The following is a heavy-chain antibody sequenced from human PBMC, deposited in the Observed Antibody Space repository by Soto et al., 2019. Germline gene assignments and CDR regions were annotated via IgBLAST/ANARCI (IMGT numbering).Heavy chain of an antibody. Sequence: ASVKVSGETSGYTFTGSYTHGVRHPPWQGLQRMGWMNPKRGGAYFAQKFQGRVTLTRDTAIGTAYIMVCILASDDTAVCFCRRENIENRDGLYDDFAMWGQGTTVTV. D-gene: IGHD2-15*01. CDR3: RRENIENRDGLYDDFAM. J-gene: IGHJ3*02. CDR1: GYTFTGSY. CDR2: MNPKRGGA. V-gene: IGHV1-2*02.